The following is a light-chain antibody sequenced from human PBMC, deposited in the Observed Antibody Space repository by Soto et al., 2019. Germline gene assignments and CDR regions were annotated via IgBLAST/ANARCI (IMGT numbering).Light chain of an antibody. CDR3: QQYGSSPLFI. J-gene: IGKJ3*01. CDR1: QSVSSGY. CDR2: GAS. V-gene: IGKV3-20*01. Sequence: EIVLTQSPGTLSLSPGERATLSCRASQSVSSGYLAWYQQKPGQAPRLLIYGASSSATGIPDRFSGRGSGTDFTLTISRLQPEDFAVYYCQQYGSSPLFIFGPGTKVDIK.